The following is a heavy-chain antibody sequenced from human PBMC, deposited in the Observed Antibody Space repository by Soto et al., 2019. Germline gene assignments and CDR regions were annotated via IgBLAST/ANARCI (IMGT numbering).Heavy chain of an antibody. Sequence: PVGSLRLSCAASGFTFSNYWMSWVRQAPGKGLEWVANIKEDGSQKYYVDSVKGRFIISRDNARNSLDLQMSSLRGEDTAVYFCARDRPEYYFDYWGQGILVTVSS. J-gene: IGHJ4*02. V-gene: IGHV3-7*03. CDR2: IKEDGSQK. D-gene: IGHD6-6*01. CDR3: ARDRPEYYFDY. CDR1: GFTFSNYW.